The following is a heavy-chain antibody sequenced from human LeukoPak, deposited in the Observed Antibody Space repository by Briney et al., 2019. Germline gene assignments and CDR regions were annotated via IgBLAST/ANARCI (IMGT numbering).Heavy chain of an antibody. V-gene: IGHV1-2*02. CDR2: MNPNSGGT. J-gene: IGHJ4*02. D-gene: IGHD2-15*01. Sequence: ASVKVSCKASGYTFPSYDINWVRQATGQGLEWMGWMNPNSGGTTYAQKFPGRVTMTRDTSISTAYMELNNLRSDDTAVYYCARDQVARDIVLVLAATGTIDYWGQGTLVTVSS. CDR3: ARDQVARDIVLVLAATGTIDY. CDR1: GYTFPSYD.